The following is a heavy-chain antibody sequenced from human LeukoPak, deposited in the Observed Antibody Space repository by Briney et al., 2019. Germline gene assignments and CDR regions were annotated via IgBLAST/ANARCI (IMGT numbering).Heavy chain of an antibody. CDR3: ARDDCSSTSCRSNWFDP. V-gene: IGHV4-30-4*08. J-gene: IGHJ5*02. D-gene: IGHD2-2*01. CDR2: IYYSGST. Sequence: SETLSLTCTVSGGSISSGDYYWSWIRQPPGKGLEWIGYIYYSGSTYYNPSLKSRVTISVDTSKNQFSLKLSSVTAADTAVYYCARDDCSSTSCRSNWFDPWGQGTLVTVSS. CDR1: GGSISSGDYY.